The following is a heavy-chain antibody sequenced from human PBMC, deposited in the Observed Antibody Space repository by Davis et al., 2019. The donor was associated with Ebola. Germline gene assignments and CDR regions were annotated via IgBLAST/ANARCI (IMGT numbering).Heavy chain of an antibody. Sequence: GGSLRLSCAASGFTFSGSAMHWVRQASGKGLEWVGRIRSKANSYATAYAASVKGRFTISRDDSTNTAYLQMNSLKTEDTAVYYCTTGLRYFDWFALWFDPWGQGTLVTVSS. V-gene: IGHV3-73*01. CDR1: GFTFSGSA. D-gene: IGHD3-9*01. J-gene: IGHJ5*02. CDR3: TTGLRYFDWFALWFDP. CDR2: IRSKANSYAT.